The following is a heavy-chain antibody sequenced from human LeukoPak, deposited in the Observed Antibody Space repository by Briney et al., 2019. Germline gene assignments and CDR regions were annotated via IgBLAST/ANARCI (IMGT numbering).Heavy chain of an antibody. CDR2: LWYDGTSK. CDR1: EFIFSSYG. J-gene: IGHJ4*02. V-gene: IGHV3-33*01. Sequence: GGSLRLSCAASEFIFSSYGMHWVRQAPGKGLEWVASLWYDGTSKYHADSVKGRFTISRDNSQSTLYLQMNSLRAEDTAVYYCARARNNYDSSGYSALDYWGQGTLVTVSS. CDR3: ARARNNYDSSGYSALDY. D-gene: IGHD3-22*01.